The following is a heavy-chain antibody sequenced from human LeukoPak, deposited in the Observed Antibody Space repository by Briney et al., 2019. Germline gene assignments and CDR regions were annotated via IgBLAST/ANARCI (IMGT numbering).Heavy chain of an antibody. V-gene: IGHV3-21*01. CDR2: ISSSSSYI. CDR1: GFTFDDYG. CDR3: ARDSRLGAGGGYEQILYYMDV. J-gene: IGHJ6*03. Sequence: AGGSLRLSCAASGFTFDDYGMSWVRQAPGKGLEWVSSISSSSSYIYYADSVKGRFTISRDNAKNSLYLQMNSLRAEDTAVYYCARDSRLGAGGGYEQILYYMDVWGKGTTVTVSS. D-gene: IGHD5-12*01.